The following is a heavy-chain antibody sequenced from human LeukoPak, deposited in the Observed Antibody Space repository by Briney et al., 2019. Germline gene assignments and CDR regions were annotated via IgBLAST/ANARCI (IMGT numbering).Heavy chain of an antibody. CDR1: GYSINSGYY. CDR3: ARDQRITIFGVIKKGWFDP. J-gene: IGHJ5*02. CDR2: MYHSGST. D-gene: IGHD3-3*01. V-gene: IGHV4-38-2*02. Sequence: SETLSLTCTVSGYSINSGYYWGWIRQPRGKGLEWIGSMYHSGSTYYNSSLKSRVTISVDTSKNQFSLKLTSVTAADTAVYYCARDQRITIFGVIKKGWFDPWGQGTLVTVSS.